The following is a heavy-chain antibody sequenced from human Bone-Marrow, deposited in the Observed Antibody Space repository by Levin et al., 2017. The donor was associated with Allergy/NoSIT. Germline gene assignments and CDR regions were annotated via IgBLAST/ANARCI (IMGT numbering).Heavy chain of an antibody. CDR1: GGSVSGDTYY. CDR2: ISSSGST. CDR3: ARDDYSYFTGWV. V-gene: IGHV4-61*01. J-gene: IGHJ4*02. Sequence: SQTLSLTCTVSGGSVSGDTYYWSWIRQPPGKGLEWIGYISSSGSTSYHPSLVSRVSMSLHTSKNQFSLRLTSVTPAYTAVYSCARDDYSYFTGWVWGQGSLVTVSS. D-gene: IGHD4/OR15-4a*01.